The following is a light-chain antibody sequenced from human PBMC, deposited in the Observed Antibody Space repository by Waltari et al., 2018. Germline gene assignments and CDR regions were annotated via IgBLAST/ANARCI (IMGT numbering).Light chain of an antibody. CDR1: QSVGKY. Sequence: EVVLTQSPGTLSLSPGERATLSCRASQSVGKYLVWYRQKPGQAPRLLIYDASTRATGVPDRFSGSGFGTDFSLTISRLEPEDFAVYYCQKYVNLPATFGQGTRVEIK. J-gene: IGKJ1*01. CDR3: QKYVNLPAT. V-gene: IGKV3-20*01. CDR2: DAS.